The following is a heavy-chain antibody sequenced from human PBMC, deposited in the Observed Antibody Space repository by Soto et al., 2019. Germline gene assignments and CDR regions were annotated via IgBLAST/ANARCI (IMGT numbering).Heavy chain of an antibody. J-gene: IGHJ4*02. D-gene: IGHD6-19*01. CDR2: ISYDESDK. CDR3: ARDLSVAGPDY. Sequence: GGSLRLSCAASGFTFRSYAMHWVRQAPGKGLEWVAVISYDESDKYYADSLKGRFTISRDNSKNTLYLQMNSLRGEDTAVYYCARDLSVAGPDYWGQGTLLTVSS. V-gene: IGHV3-30*03. CDR1: GFTFRSYA.